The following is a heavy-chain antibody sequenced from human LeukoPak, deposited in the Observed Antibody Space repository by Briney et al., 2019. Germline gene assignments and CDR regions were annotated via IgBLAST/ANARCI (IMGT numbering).Heavy chain of an antibody. J-gene: IGHJ6*04. Sequence: GGSLRLSCAASGFTFSSYAMSWVRQAPGKGLEWVSAISGSGGSTYYADSVKGRFTISRDNSKNTLYLQMNSLRAEDTAIYYCAKDAGARGVRNYYYYGMDVWGKGTTVTVSS. CDR3: AKDAGARGVRNYYYYGMDV. CDR1: GFTFSSYA. D-gene: IGHD3-10*01. V-gene: IGHV3-23*01. CDR2: ISGSGGST.